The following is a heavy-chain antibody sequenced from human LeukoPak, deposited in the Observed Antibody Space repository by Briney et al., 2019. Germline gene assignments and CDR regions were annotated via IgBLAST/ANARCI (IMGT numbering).Heavy chain of an antibody. J-gene: IGHJ4*02. CDR2: ISSSGSTI. CDR1: GFTFSSYE. D-gene: IGHD4-23*01. V-gene: IGHV3-48*03. Sequence: PGGSLRLSCAASGFTFSSYEMHWVRQAPGKGLEGVSYISSSGSTIYYADSVKGRFTISRDNAKNSLYLQMNSLRAGDTAVYYCARDYGGSSPFDYWGQGTLVTVSS. CDR3: ARDYGGSSPFDY.